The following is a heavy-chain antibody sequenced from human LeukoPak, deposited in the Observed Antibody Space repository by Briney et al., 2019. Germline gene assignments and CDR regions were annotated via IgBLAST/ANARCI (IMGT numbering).Heavy chain of an antibody. CDR3: AGTVDTNMVRGFDP. V-gene: IGHV1-3*01. CDR2: INAGNGNT. D-gene: IGHD3-10*01. J-gene: IGHJ5*02. Sequence: ASVKVSCKASGYTFITYAIHWVRQAPGQRLEWMGWINAGNGNTKYSQKFQGTVTITRDTYATTAYMELSSLRSEDTAVYYCAGTVDTNMVRGFDPWGQGTLVTVSS. CDR1: GYTFITYA.